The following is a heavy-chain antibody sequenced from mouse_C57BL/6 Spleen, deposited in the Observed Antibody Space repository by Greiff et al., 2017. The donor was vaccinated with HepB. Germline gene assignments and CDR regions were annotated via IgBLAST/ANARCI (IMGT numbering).Heavy chain of an antibody. CDR3: ARNYGNRYWYFDV. J-gene: IGHJ1*03. Sequence: VQLQQSGAELVKPGASVKISCKASGYAFSSYWMNWVKQRPGKGLEWIGQIYPGDGDTNYNGKFKGKATLTADKSSSTAYMQLSSLTSEDSAVYFCARNYGNRYWYFDVWGTGTTVTVSS. CDR1: GYAFSSYW. CDR2: IYPGDGDT. V-gene: IGHV1-80*01. D-gene: IGHD2-1*01.